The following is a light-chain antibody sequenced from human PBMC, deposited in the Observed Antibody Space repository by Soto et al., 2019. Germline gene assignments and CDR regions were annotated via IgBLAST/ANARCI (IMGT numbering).Light chain of an antibody. CDR3: CSYAGSRGLV. CDR2: EGS. Sequence: QSALTQPASVSGSPGQSITISCTGTSSDAGSYNLVSWYQQHPGKAPKLMIYEGSKRPSGVSNRFSGSKSGNTASLTISGLQAEDEADYYCCSYAGSRGLVFGGGTKVT. V-gene: IGLV2-23*01. CDR1: SSDAGSYNL. J-gene: IGLJ2*01.